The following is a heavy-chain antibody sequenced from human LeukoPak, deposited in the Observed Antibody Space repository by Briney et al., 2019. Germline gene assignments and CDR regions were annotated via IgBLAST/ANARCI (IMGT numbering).Heavy chain of an antibody. V-gene: IGHV3-7*03. CDR3: ARNNGMDV. Sequence: GGSLRLSCAASGFTLSNHWMTWVRQVPGRGPEWVANVNRDGSETYYLNSVKGRFTISKDNAKNSLYLQMNSLRAEDTALYHCARNNGMDVWGQGTTVIVSS. J-gene: IGHJ6*02. CDR2: VNRDGSET. CDR1: GFTLSNHW.